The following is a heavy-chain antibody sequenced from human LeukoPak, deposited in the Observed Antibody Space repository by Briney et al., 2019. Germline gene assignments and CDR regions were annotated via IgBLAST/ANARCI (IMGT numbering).Heavy chain of an antibody. D-gene: IGHD4-17*01. CDR1: GFTFSSYS. J-gene: IGHJ6*03. CDR3: ARDRRRYGEYYYYMDV. Sequence: PGGSLRLSCAASGFTFSSYSMNWVRQAPGKGLEWVSYISSSSSTIYYADSVKGRFTISRDNAKNSLYLQMNSLRAEDTAVYYCARDRRRYGEYYYYMDVWGKGTTVTVSS. V-gene: IGHV3-48*01. CDR2: ISSSSSTI.